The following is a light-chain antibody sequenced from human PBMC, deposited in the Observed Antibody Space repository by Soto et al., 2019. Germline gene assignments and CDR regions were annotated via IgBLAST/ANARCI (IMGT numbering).Light chain of an antibody. CDR3: QQLNTCPVT. CDR2: ASS. Sequence: DIQLTQSPSFLSASVGDRVTISCRASQGISSYLAWYQQTPGKPPKLLIYASSTLQSGVPSRFSGSGSGTEFTLTIDSVQPEDFATYYCQQLNTCPVTFGQGTRLDI. CDR1: QGISSY. J-gene: IGKJ5*01. V-gene: IGKV1-9*01.